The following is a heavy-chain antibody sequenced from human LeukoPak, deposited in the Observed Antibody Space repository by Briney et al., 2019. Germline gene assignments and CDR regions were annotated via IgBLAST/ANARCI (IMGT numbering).Heavy chain of an antibody. D-gene: IGHD4-23*01. V-gene: IGHV3-23*01. CDR1: GFTFSTSA. Sequence: GGSLRLSCAASGFTFSTSAMTWVRQAPGKGLEWVSAISGGGGSNTYYADSVKGRFTISRDISKNTLYLQMNSLRAEDTAVYYCARDRLSRTTVGYYYYGMDVWGQGTTVTVSS. CDR3: ARDRLSRTTVGYYYYGMDV. CDR2: ISGGGGSNT. J-gene: IGHJ6*02.